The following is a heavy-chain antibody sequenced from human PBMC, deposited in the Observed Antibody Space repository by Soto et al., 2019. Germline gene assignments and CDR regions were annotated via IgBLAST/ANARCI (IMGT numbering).Heavy chain of an antibody. CDR2: INPDNGNT. CDR3: ARCIAKGQLDP. D-gene: IGHD2-15*01. Sequence: ASVKVSCKASGYTFTRYTMNWVRQAPGQRLEWMGWINPDNGNTKSSQKFQDRVIITRDTSANTAYMDLSSLRSEDTAVYYCARCIAKGQLDPWGQVTLVPVCS. V-gene: IGHV1-3*01. J-gene: IGHJ5*02. CDR1: GYTFTRYT.